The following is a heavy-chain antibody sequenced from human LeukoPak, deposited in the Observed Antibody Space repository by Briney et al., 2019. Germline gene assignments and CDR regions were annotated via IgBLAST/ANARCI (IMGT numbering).Heavy chain of an antibody. V-gene: IGHV7-4-1*02. CDR2: INTNTGNP. D-gene: IGHD3-3*01. J-gene: IGHJ6*03. CDR3: ARGERIFGVVGDMDV. Sequence: GASVKVSCKASGYTFTNYAMNWVRQAPGQGREWMGWINTNTGNPTYAQGFTGRFVFSLDTSVSTAYLQISSLKAEDTAVYYCARGERIFGVVGDMDVWGKGTTVTVSS. CDR1: GYTFTNYA.